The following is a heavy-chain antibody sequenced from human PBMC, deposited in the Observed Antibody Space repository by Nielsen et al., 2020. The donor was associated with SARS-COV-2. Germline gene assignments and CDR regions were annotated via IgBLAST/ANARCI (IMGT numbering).Heavy chain of an antibody. J-gene: IGHJ4*02. V-gene: IGHV3-23*03. CDR1: GFTFSSYA. Sequence: GESLKISCAASGFTFSSYAMSWVRQAQGKGLEWVSVIYSGGSSTYYADSVKGRFTISRDNSKNTLYLQMNSLRAEDTAVYYCAKASSWLVLFDYWGQGTLVTVSS. CDR3: AKASSWLVLFDY. D-gene: IGHD6-19*01. CDR2: IYSGGSST.